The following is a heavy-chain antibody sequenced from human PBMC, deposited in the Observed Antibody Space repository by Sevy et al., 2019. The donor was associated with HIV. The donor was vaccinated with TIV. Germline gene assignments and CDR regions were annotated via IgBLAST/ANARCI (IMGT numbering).Heavy chain of an antibody. CDR3: ARPHADYGDHVWWFDP. J-gene: IGHJ5*02. D-gene: IGHD4-17*01. CDR2: IYYSGST. CDR1: GGSISSSSYY. Sequence: SETLSLTCTVSGGSISSSSYYWGWIRQPPGKGLEWIGSIYYSGSTYYNPSLKSRVTISVDTSKNQFSLKLSSVTAADTAVYYCARPHADYGDHVWWFDPWGQGTLVTVSS. V-gene: IGHV4-39*01.